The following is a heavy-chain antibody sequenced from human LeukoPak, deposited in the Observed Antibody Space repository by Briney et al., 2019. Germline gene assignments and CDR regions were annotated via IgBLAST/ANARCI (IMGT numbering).Heavy chain of an antibody. V-gene: IGHV4-34*01. CDR3: ARVVAVAGRNLYYFDY. CDR2: INHSGST. Sequence: SETLSLTCAVSGGSFSGYYWSWIRQPPGKGLEWIGEINHSGSTNYNPSLKSRVTISVDTSKNQFSLKLSSVTAADTAVYYCARVVAVAGRNLYYFDYWGQGTLVTVSS. J-gene: IGHJ4*02. CDR1: GGSFSGYY. D-gene: IGHD6-19*01.